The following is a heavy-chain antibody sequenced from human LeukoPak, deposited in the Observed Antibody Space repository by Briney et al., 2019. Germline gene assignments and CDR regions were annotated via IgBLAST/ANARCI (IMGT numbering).Heavy chain of an antibody. Sequence: SEALSLTCAVYGGSFSGYYWSWIRQPPGKGLEWIGEINHSGSTNYNPSLKSRVTISVDTSKNHFSLKLSSVTAADTAVYYCARARGDILTWYNWCDPWGQGTLVTVSS. D-gene: IGHD3-9*01. CDR3: ARARGDILTWYNWCDP. CDR2: INHSGST. V-gene: IGHV4-34*01. CDR1: GGSFSGYY. J-gene: IGHJ5*02.